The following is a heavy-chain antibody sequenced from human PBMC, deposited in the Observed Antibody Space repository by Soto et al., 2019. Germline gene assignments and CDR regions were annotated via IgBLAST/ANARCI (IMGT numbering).Heavy chain of an antibody. CDR1: GGSISSYY. J-gene: IGHJ4*02. D-gene: IGHD2-15*01. Sequence: SETLSLTCTVSGGSISSYYWSWIRQPPGKGLEWIGYIYYSGSTNYNPSLKSRVTISVDTSKNQFSLKLSSVTAADTAVYYCARLCGGSCYSLFDYWGQGTLVTVSS. CDR2: IYYSGST. V-gene: IGHV4-59*08. CDR3: ARLCGGSCYSLFDY.